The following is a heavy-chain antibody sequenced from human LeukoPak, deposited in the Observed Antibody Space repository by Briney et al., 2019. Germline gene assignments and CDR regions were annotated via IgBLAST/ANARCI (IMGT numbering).Heavy chain of an antibody. V-gene: IGHV3-7*03. J-gene: IGHJ4*02. D-gene: IGHD3-3*01. Sequence: PGGSLRLSSAASGFTIDDYWMSWVRQAPGKGLEWVANIKEDVSDKYYVDSVKGRFTISRDNAKNSLYLQMSRLRAEDTAVYYCARVGVAGFDYWGQGILVTVSS. CDR1: GFTIDDYW. CDR3: ARVGVAGFDY. CDR2: IKEDVSDK.